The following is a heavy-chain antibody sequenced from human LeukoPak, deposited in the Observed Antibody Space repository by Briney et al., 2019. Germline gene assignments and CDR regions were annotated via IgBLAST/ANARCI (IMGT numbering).Heavy chain of an antibody. V-gene: IGHV3-30-3*01. CDR3: ARVTSNYYDSSGYYY. CDR1: GFTFSSYA. D-gene: IGHD3-22*01. J-gene: IGHJ4*02. CDR2: ISYDGSNK. Sequence: PGRSLRLSCAVSGFTFSSYAMHWVRQAPGKGLEWVAVISYDGSNKYYADSVKGRFTISRDNSKNTLYLQMNSLRAEDTAVYYCARVTSNYYDSSGYYYWGQGTLVTVSS.